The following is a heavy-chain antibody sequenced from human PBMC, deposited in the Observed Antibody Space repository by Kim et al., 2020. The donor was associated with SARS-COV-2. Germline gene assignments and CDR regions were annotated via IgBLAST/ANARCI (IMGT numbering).Heavy chain of an antibody. V-gene: IGHV4-59*13. Sequence: SETPSLTCTVSGGSISSYYWTWIRQPPGKGLEWIGYIYYTGSTNYNPSLKSRVTISVDTSKNQFSLKLSSVTAADTAVYYCARGAVAPALADQGATTPSPMYDFDYWGQGTLVTVSS. J-gene: IGHJ4*02. CDR2: IYYTGST. D-gene: IGHD1-26*01. CDR1: GGSISSYY. CDR3: ARGAVAPALADQGATTPSPMYDFDY.